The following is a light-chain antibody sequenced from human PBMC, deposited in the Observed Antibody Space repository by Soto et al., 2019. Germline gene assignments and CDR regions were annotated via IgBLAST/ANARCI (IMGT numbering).Light chain of an antibody. Sequence: DIVMTQFPGSLALSLGERAIINCKSSQSISYTSNNKTYLAWFQQRPSQPPKLIIYWASIRESGVPGRFSGGGSGTEFTLTISSLQAEDVALYYCQQYYASPFTFGPGTKVEI. V-gene: IGKV4-1*01. CDR3: QQYYASPFT. CDR1: QSISYTSNNKTY. CDR2: WAS. J-gene: IGKJ3*01.